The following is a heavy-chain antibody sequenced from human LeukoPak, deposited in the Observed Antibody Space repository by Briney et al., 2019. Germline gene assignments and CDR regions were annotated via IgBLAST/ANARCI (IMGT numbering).Heavy chain of an antibody. D-gene: IGHD6-13*01. CDR3: AKLRAAGTYYFDY. J-gene: IGHJ4*02. CDR1: GFDFSTYA. V-gene: IGHV3-21*01. Sequence: PGGSLRPSCAASGFDFSTYAMNWVRQAPGKGLEWVSSISTTSSYIFYAESLKGRFTVSRDNAKNSVYLQMNSLRAEDTAVYYCAKLRAAGTYYFDYWGQGTLVTVSS. CDR2: ISTTSSYI.